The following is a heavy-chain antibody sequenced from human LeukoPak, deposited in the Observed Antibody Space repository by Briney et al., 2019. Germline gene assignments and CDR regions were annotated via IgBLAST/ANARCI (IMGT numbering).Heavy chain of an antibody. D-gene: IGHD2-15*01. V-gene: IGHV3-30*07. CDR3: AKGRCSGGSCYRIPVY. CDR2: ISYDGSNK. J-gene: IGHJ4*02. CDR1: GFTFSSYA. Sequence: PGGSLRLSCAASGFTFSSYAMHWVRQAPGKGLEWVAVISYDGSNKYYADSVKGRFTISRDNSNNTLYLQLNSLRAEDTAVYYCAKGRCSGGSCYRIPVYWGQGTLVTVSS.